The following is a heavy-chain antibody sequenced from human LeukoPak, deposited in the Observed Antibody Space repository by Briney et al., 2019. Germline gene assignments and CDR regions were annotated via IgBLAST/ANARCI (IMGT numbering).Heavy chain of an antibody. V-gene: IGHV3-66*02. Sequence: PGGSLRLSCVVSGFTVSSNSNSWVRQAPGKGLEWVSIIYNSGTTYYADSMKGRFTISRDNSKNTLYLQMNSLRPEDTAVYYCARGHYGGNSVFDYWGQGTLVTVSS. J-gene: IGHJ4*02. CDR3: ARGHYGGNSVFDY. CDR2: IYNSGTT. D-gene: IGHD4-23*01. CDR1: GFTVSSNS.